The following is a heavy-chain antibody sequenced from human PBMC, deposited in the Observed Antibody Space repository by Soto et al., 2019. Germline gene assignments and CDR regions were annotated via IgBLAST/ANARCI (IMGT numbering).Heavy chain of an antibody. CDR2: ISHSGST. D-gene: IGHD3-16*01. Sequence: QIQLQQWGAGLLKPSETLSLTCAAAGDYLSDYYWCWIRQPPGKGLEWIGEISHSGSTKYNPSFKSRVTISIDTSKNQFSLKLNSVTAADTAVYFCAGGQYHTWGNLDQGTLVTVSS. J-gene: IGHJ4*02. CDR1: GDYLSDYY. V-gene: IGHV4-34*02. CDR3: AGGQYHTWGN.